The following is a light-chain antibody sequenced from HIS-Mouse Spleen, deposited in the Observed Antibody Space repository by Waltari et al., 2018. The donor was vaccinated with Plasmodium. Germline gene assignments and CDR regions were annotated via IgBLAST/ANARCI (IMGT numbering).Light chain of an antibody. CDR2: QDS. Sequence: SYELTQPPSVSVSPGQTASITCSGDKLGDKYACWYQQKPGQSPVLVIYQDSKRPSGITERFSGSNSGYTATLTISGTQAMDEADYYCQAWDSSTVVFGGGTKLTVL. CDR1: KLGDKY. CDR3: QAWDSSTVV. V-gene: IGLV3-1*01. J-gene: IGLJ2*01.